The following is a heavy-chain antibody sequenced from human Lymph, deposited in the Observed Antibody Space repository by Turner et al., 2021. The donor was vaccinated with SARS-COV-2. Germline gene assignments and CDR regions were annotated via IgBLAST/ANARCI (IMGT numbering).Heavy chain of an antibody. CDR2: INPDSGGT. CDR3: ARGGLYYYDSSAYYGDAFDF. V-gene: IGHV1-2*02. CDR1: GYTFTGYY. J-gene: IGHJ3*01. D-gene: IGHD3-22*01. Sequence: QVQLVQSGAEVKEPGASVKVSCKASGYTFTGYYMHWERQAPGQGLEWMGWINPDSGGTNYAQNFQDRVTMTRDTSISTAYMELSRLRSDDTAVYYCARGGLYYYDSSAYYGDAFDFWGQGTMVTVSS.